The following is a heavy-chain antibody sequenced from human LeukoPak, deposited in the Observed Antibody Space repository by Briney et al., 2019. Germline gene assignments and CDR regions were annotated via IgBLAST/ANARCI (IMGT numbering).Heavy chain of an antibody. CDR3: ARNYYGSGSYYMDV. J-gene: IGHJ6*03. CDR2: IYTSGST. D-gene: IGHD3-10*01. CDR1: GGSISSYY. V-gene: IGHV4-4*07. Sequence: PSETLSLTCTVSGGSISSYYWSWIRQPAGKGLEWIGRIYTSGSTNYNPSLKSRVTMSVVTSKNQFSLKLSSVTAADTAVYYCARNYYGSGSYYMDVWGKGTTVTISS.